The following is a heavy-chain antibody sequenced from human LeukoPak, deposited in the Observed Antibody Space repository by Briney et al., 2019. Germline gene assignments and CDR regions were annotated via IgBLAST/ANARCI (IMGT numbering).Heavy chain of an antibody. J-gene: IGHJ5*02. V-gene: IGHV3-21*01. Sequence: GSLRLSCTASGFTLSSYEMSWIRQAPGKGLEWVSSIDYSGGETHYADSVKGRFTISRDDAKNSLYLQMNSLRAEDTAVYYCARDSRVVVINVWFDPWGQGTLVTVSS. CDR2: IDYSGGET. CDR1: GFTLSSYE. CDR3: ARDSRVVVINVWFDP. D-gene: IGHD3-22*01.